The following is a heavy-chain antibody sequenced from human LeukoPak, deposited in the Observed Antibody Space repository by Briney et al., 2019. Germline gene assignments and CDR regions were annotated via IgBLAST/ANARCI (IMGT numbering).Heavy chain of an antibody. Sequence: VASVKVSCKASGGTFSSYAISWVRQAPGQGLEWMGGIIPIFGTANYAQKFQGRVTITTDESTSTAYMELSSLRSEDTAVHYCARAGRYCSGGSCYSGPYYYYMDVWGKGTTVTVSS. V-gene: IGHV1-69*05. CDR2: IIPIFGTA. CDR1: GGTFSSYA. D-gene: IGHD2-15*01. CDR3: ARAGRYCSGGSCYSGPYYYYMDV. J-gene: IGHJ6*03.